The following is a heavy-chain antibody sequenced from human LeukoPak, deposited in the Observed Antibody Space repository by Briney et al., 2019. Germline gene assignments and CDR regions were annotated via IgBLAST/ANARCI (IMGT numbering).Heavy chain of an antibody. Sequence: GGSLRPSCAASGFRFSNYGMSWVRQAPGKGLAWVSSITGSGGSTRVDSVKDRFTISRDNSKNTLYLQMNSLRADDTAVYFCAKNLLGSESFSWHFDLWGRGTLVTVSS. J-gene: IGHJ2*01. CDR3: AKNLLGSESFSWHFDL. CDR1: GFRFSNYG. V-gene: IGHV3-23*01. CDR2: ITGSGGST. D-gene: IGHD1-26*01.